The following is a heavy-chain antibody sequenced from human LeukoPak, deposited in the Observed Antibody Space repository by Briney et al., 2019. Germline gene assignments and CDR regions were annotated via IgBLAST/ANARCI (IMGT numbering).Heavy chain of an antibody. CDR3: ARSYGDGAFDI. V-gene: IGHV3-30*04. CDR2: ISYDGSNK. J-gene: IGHJ3*02. D-gene: IGHD5-18*01. Sequence: PGGSLRLSCAASGFTFSSYAMHWVRQAPGKGLEWVAVISYDGSNKYYADSVKGRFTISRDNSKNTLYLQMNSLRAEDTAVYYCARSYGDGAFDIWGQGTMVTVSS. CDR1: GFTFSSYA.